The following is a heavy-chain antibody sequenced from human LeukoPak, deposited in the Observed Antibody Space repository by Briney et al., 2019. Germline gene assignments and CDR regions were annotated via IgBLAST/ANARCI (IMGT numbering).Heavy chain of an antibody. CDR3: ARDLIEGAFDI. J-gene: IGHJ3*02. Sequence: GGSLRLSCAASGFSVSDSYMSWVRQAPGKGLEWVSAIYSGGSTSYTDSVKGRFTISRDNSKNTLFLLMNSLRAEDTAAYYCARDLIEGAFDIWGQGTMVTVSS. CDR1: GFSVSDSY. D-gene: IGHD2-21*01. V-gene: IGHV3-53*01. CDR2: IYSGGST.